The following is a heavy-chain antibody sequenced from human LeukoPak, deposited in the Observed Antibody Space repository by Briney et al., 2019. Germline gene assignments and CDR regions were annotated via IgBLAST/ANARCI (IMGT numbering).Heavy chain of an antibody. D-gene: IGHD3-16*01. CDR3: ARVRWGGLYYFDY. Sequence: GGSLRLSCAASGFTFSNYNMNWVRQAPGKGPEWVSSISYSSSYIYYADSVKGRFTISRDNAKNSLYLQMNSLRAEDTAVYYCARVRWGGLYYFDYWGQGTLVTVSS. CDR2: ISYSSSYI. J-gene: IGHJ4*02. CDR1: GFTFSNYN. V-gene: IGHV3-21*01.